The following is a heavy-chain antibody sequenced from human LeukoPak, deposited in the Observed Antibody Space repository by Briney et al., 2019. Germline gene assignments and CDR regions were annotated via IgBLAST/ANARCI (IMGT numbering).Heavy chain of an antibody. V-gene: IGHV4-59*11. CDR2: IYYTGGT. J-gene: IGHJ3*02. D-gene: IGHD2-2*01. CDR1: GGSLSGHY. Sequence: SETLSRTCTISGGSLSGHYWTWIRQPPGKGLEYIGDIYYTGGTAYNPSLKSRATMSLDTAKNQVSLRLDSVTAADTAVYYCGRVLPAGRAFDTWGHGTMVAVSS. CDR3: GRVLPAGRAFDT.